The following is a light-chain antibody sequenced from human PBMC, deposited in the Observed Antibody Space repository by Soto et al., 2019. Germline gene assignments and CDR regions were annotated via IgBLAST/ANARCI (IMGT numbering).Light chain of an antibody. V-gene: IGKV3-15*01. Sequence: EIVMTQSPATLSLSPGERVTLSCRASQSVGTNLAWYQQKPGQAPRLLMYGASTRATGIPARSSGSRSGTEFTLTISSLQSEDFAVYHCQQYNKWPPYTFGQGTKLEIK. J-gene: IGKJ2*01. CDR3: QQYNKWPPYT. CDR2: GAS. CDR1: QSVGTN.